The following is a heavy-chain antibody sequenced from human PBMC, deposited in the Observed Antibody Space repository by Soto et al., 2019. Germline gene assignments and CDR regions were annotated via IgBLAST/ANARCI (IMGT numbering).Heavy chain of an antibody. J-gene: IGHJ6*02. Sequence: ASVKVSCKASGYTFTGYYMHWVRQAPGQGLEWMGWINPNSGGTNYAQKFQGWVTMTRDTSISTAYMELSRLRSDDTAVYYCARWFLNSSSWPAGNYYYGMDVWGQGTTVTVSS. CDR3: ARWFLNSSSWPAGNYYYGMDV. CDR2: INPNSGGT. D-gene: IGHD6-13*01. CDR1: GYTFTGYY. V-gene: IGHV1-2*04.